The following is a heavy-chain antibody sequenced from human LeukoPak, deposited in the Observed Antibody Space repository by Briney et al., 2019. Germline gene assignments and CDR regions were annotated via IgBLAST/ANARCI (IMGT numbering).Heavy chain of an antibody. V-gene: IGHV3-48*03. D-gene: IGHD3-10*01. CDR2: ISSSGSSI. J-gene: IGHJ4*02. CDR1: GFTLSSFE. Sequence: GGSLRLSCAASGFTLSSFEMNWVRQAPGKGLEWVSYISSSGSSIYCGDSVKGRFTISRDNAKNSLYLQMNSLRAEDTAVYHCARGAGGYFDYWGQGTLVTVSS. CDR3: ARGAGGYFDY.